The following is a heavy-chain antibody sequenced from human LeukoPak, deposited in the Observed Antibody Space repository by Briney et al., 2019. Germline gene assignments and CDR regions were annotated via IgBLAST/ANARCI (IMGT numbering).Heavy chain of an antibody. CDR2: IYYSGST. Sequence: SVTLSLTCTVSGGSISSGGYYWSWIRQHPGKGLEWIGYIYYSGSTYYNPSLKSRVTISVDTSKNQFSLKLSSVTAADTAVYYCARDGYYGSGSGSGYFDYWGQGTLVTVSS. D-gene: IGHD3-10*01. CDR1: GGSISSGGYY. V-gene: IGHV4-31*03. J-gene: IGHJ4*02. CDR3: ARDGYYGSGSGSGYFDY.